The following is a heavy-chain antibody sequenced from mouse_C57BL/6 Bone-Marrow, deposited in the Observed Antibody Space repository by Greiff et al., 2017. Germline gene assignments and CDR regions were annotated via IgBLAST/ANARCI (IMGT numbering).Heavy chain of an antibody. D-gene: IGHD2-3*01. Sequence: EVQRVESGGDLVKPGGSLKLSCAASGFTFSSYGMSWVRQTPDKRLAWVATISSGGSYTYYPDSVKGRFTISRDNAKNTLYLQMSSLKSEDTAMYYCARHRGGYYLYYFDYWGQGTTLTVSS. CDR1: GFTFSSYG. CDR2: ISSGGSYT. CDR3: ARHRGGYYLYYFDY. J-gene: IGHJ2*01. V-gene: IGHV5-6*01.